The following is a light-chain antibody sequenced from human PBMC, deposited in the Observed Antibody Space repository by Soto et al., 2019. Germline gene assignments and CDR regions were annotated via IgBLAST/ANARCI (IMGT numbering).Light chain of an antibody. Sequence: EIVMTQSPATLSVSPGERATLSCRASQSVSGNLAWYQQKPGQAPRLLMYGASTRATGVPTRISGSGSGTEFTLTISSLQSEDFAVYYCQQYNSWPLTFGGGTKVDIK. V-gene: IGKV3D-15*01. CDR3: QQYNSWPLT. J-gene: IGKJ4*01. CDR2: GAS. CDR1: QSVSGN.